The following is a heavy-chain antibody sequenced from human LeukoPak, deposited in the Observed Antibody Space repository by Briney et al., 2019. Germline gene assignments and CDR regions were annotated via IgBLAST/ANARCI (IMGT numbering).Heavy chain of an antibody. D-gene: IGHD5-24*01. CDR3: ARLGDAYNLLLDY. CDR2: IYYSGST. Sequence: SETLSLTCTVSGGSISSYYWNWVRQPPGKGLEWIGSIYYSGSTYYNPSLRSRLTMSVDTSKNQFSLRLTSVTAADTAVYYCARLGDAYNLLLDYWGQGTLVTVSS. CDR1: GGSISSYY. V-gene: IGHV4-59*04. J-gene: IGHJ4*02.